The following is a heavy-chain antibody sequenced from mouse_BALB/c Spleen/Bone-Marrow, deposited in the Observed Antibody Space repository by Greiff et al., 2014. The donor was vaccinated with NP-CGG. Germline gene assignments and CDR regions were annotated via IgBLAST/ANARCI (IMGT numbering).Heavy chain of an antibody. J-gene: IGHJ1*01. CDR3: ARDKNYGSYWYFDV. CDR2: IRNKANGYTT. CDR1: GFTFTDYY. V-gene: IGHV7-3*02. D-gene: IGHD2-1*01. Sequence: VQLKESGGGLVQPGGSLRLSCATSGFTFTDYYMSWVRQPPGKALEWLSFIRNKANGYTTEYSASVKGRFTISRDNSQSILYLQMNTQRAEDSATYYCARDKNYGSYWYFDVWGAGTTVTVSS.